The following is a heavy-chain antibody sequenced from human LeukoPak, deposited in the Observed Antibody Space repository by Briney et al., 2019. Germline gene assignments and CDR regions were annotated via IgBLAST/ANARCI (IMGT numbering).Heavy chain of an antibody. CDR3: AEGIGSYGFSY. Sequence: SGGSLRLSCAASGFTFSSYWMHWVRQAPGKGLVWVSRINTDGSSTSYADSVKGRFTISRDNAKNTLYLQMNSLRAEDTAVYYCAEGIGSYGFSYWGQGTLVTVSP. D-gene: IGHD5-18*01. CDR1: GFTFSSYW. J-gene: IGHJ4*02. V-gene: IGHV3-74*01. CDR2: INTDGSST.